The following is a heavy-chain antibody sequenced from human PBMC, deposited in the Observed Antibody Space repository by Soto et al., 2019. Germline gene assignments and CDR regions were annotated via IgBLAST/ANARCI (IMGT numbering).Heavy chain of an antibody. CDR2: IYYSGST. J-gene: IGHJ6*02. CDR1: GGSISSGGYY. V-gene: IGHV4-31*03. D-gene: IGHD6-13*01. Sequence: PSETLSLTCTVSGGSISSGGYYWSWIRQHPGKGLEWIGYIYYSGSTYYNPSLKSRVTISVDTSKNQFSLKLSSVTAADTAVYYCARVGIAAAGSYYSYYGMDVWGHGTTVTVSS. CDR3: ARVGIAAAGSYYSYYGMDV.